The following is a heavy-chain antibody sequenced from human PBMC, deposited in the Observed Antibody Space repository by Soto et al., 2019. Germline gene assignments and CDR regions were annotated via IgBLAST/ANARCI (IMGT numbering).Heavy chain of an antibody. D-gene: IGHD4-17*01. CDR2: INAGNGDT. Sequence: QVHHVQSGAEVKKPGASVKVSCKASGYTFTAYAIHWVRQAPGQGLEWMAWINAGNGDTKYSQKFQGRVTVTRDTSASTVYMELSRLRSEDTAVYYCARDSDASVTHWGQGTLVTVSS. CDR3: ARDSDASVTH. J-gene: IGHJ4*02. V-gene: IGHV1-3*01. CDR1: GYTFTAYA.